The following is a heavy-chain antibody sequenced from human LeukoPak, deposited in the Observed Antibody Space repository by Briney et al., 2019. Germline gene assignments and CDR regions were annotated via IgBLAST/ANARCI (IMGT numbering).Heavy chain of an antibody. V-gene: IGHV3-21*01. D-gene: IGHD6-13*01. CDR1: GFTFSSYS. J-gene: IGHJ4*02. Sequence: GGSLRLSCAASGFTFSSYSMNWVRQAPGKGLEWVSSISSSSSYIYYADSVKGRFTISRDNAKNSLYLQMNSLRAEDTAVYYCARDHRGIQQQLSRFIDYWGQGTLVTVSP. CDR3: ARDHRGIQQQLSRFIDY. CDR2: ISSSSSYI.